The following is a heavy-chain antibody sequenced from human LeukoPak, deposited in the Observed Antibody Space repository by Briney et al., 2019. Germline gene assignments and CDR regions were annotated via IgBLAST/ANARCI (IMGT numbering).Heavy chain of an antibody. V-gene: IGHV4-59*01. CDR3: AREDPQTTVPEGMDV. J-gene: IGHJ6*02. CDR1: GGSINTYY. CDR2: IYYTGTT. Sequence: SETLSLTCSVSGGSINTYYWSWIRQLPGKGLEWIGYIYYTGTTNYNPSLRSRVTISVDTSRNQFSLRLSSVTAADTAVYYCAREDPQTTVPEGMDVWGHGTTVIVSS. D-gene: IGHD4-17*01.